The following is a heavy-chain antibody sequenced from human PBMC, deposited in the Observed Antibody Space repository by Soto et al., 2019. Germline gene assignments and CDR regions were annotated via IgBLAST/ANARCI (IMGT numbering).Heavy chain of an antibody. CDR3: ARLGGSYAVPHFDY. Sequence: SDTLSLTCTVSGGSINRYYWTWIGQPPGKGLEWMGYIYYSGTTTNYNPSLKSRVTLSVDTSKNQFSLKLSSVTAADTAVYYCARLGGSYAVPHFDYWGQGTLVTVSS. CDR2: IYYSGTT. V-gene: IGHV4-59*08. CDR1: GGSINRYY. J-gene: IGHJ4*02. D-gene: IGHD1-26*01.